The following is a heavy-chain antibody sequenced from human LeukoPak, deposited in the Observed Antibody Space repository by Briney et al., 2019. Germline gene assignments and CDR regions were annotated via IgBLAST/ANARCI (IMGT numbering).Heavy chain of an antibody. CDR2: IDPRGSTT. V-gene: IGHV3-11*01. Sequence: PGGSLRLSCAASGFTFSDYHMDWVRQAPGKGLEWVSYIDPRGSTTYYADSVKGRFTISRDNAKNSLYLQMNSLRTDDTAIYYCAGNSGTGSACRGQGTLVTVSS. CDR1: GFTFSDYH. CDR3: AGNSGTGSAC. J-gene: IGHJ4*02. D-gene: IGHD3/OR15-3a*01.